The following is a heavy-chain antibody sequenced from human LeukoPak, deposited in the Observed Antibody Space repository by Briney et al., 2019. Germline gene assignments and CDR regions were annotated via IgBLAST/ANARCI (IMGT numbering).Heavy chain of an antibody. J-gene: IGHJ3*02. CDR3: ARDPLIERAAFDI. CDR2: IYYSGST. D-gene: IGHD2/OR15-2a*01. Sequence: PSETLSLTCADSGGSISSYYWSWIRQPPGKGLEWIGYIYYSGSTNYNPSLKSRVTISVDTSKNQFSLKLSSVTTADTAVYYCARDPLIERAAFDIWGQGTMVTVSS. V-gene: IGHV4-59*01. CDR1: GGSISSYY.